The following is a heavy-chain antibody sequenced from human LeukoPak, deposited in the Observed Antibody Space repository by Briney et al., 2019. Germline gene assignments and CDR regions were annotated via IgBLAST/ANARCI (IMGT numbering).Heavy chain of an antibody. CDR3: AELGITMIGGV. Sequence: GGSLRLSCVGTGFNFGSYVMSWVRQAPGKGLEWVSYISSSGSTIYYADSVKGRFTISRDNAKNSLYLQMNSLRAEDTAVYYCAELGITMIGGVWGKGTTVTISS. CDR2: ISSSGSTI. D-gene: IGHD3-10*02. CDR1: GFNFGSYV. J-gene: IGHJ6*04. V-gene: IGHV3-48*03.